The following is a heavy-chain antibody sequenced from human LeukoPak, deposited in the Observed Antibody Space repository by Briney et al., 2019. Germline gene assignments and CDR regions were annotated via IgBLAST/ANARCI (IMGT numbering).Heavy chain of an antibody. CDR3: AKGSSTSLIGSYYFDY. V-gene: IGHV3-23*02. CDR1: GFIFSNYA. CDR2: ISGSGGST. Sequence: HPGGSLRLSCAASGFIFSNYAMSWVRQAPGKGLEWVSGISGSGGSTYYGDSVKGRFTISRDDSKNTLFLQMNSLRAEDTAVYYCAKGSSTSLIGSYYFDYWGQGTLVTVSS. D-gene: IGHD2-2*01. J-gene: IGHJ4*02.